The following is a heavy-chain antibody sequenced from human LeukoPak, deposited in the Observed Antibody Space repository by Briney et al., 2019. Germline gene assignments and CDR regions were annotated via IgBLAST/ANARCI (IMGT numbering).Heavy chain of an antibody. D-gene: IGHD6-13*01. CDR2: ISSNGGST. CDR3: ARDEYSSSWYGWYFDL. CDR1: GFIFSNYT. J-gene: IGHJ2*01. Sequence: GGSLRLSCAASGFIFSNYTMHWVRQAPGKGLKYVSGISSNGGSTYYANSVKGRFTISRDNSKNTLYLQMGSLRAEDMAVYYCARDEYSSSWYGWYFDLWGRGTLVTVSS. V-gene: IGHV3-64*01.